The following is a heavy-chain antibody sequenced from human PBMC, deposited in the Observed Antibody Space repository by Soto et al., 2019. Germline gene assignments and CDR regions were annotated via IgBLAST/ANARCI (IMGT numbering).Heavy chain of an antibody. CDR3: AKDLSGARWYYDALDV. D-gene: IGHD2-15*01. CDR2: TSYDGTNK. J-gene: IGHJ6*02. Sequence: GGSLRLSCEVSGFTFSTHGMHWVRQAPGKGLEWVAGTSYDGTNKYYARSVQGRFTISRENSMKTLYLQMNSLRTEDTAVYYCAKDLSGARWYYDALDVWGQGTTVTVSS. CDR1: GFTFSTHG. V-gene: IGHV3-30*18.